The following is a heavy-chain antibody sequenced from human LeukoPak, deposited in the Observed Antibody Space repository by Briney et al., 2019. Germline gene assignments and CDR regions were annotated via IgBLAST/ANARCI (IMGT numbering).Heavy chain of an antibody. CDR1: GFTFSSYW. J-gene: IGHJ5*02. CDR3: ARGTGTIFGVVIKRNWFDP. CDR2: IKQDGSEK. D-gene: IGHD3-3*01. V-gene: IGHV3-7*01. Sequence: GGSLRLSCAASGFTFSSYWMSWVRQAPGKGLEWVANIKQDGSEKYYVDSVKGRFTISRDNAKNSLYLQMNSLRAEDTAVYYCARGTGTIFGVVIKRNWFDPWGQGTLVTVSS.